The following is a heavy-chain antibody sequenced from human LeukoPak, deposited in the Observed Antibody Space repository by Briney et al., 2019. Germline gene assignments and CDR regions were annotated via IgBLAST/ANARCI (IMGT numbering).Heavy chain of an antibody. D-gene: IGHD5-18*01. V-gene: IGHV4-59*02. CDR3: ARGVQLWPYYFDH. CDR2: ISYSGNT. Sequence: SETLSLTCTVSGGSVNNVDWSWIRQPPGKGLNWIGYISYSGNTNHNPSLKSRVTISVDTSKNQFSLRVSSVTAADTAVYYCARGVQLWPYYFDHWGQGTLVTVSS. J-gene: IGHJ4*02. CDR1: GGSVNNVD.